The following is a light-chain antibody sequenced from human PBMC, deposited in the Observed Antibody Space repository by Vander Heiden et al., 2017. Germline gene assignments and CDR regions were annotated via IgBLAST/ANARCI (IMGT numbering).Light chain of an antibody. CDR2: RSD. Sequence: QSVLTQPPSASGTPGQKVSMSCSGSSSNIGKNDVSWYEQLPGTAPKLLIYRSDQRHSGVPDRFSGSKSGTSAALAIGGLRSEDEATYYCATWDDSLSSPVFGGGTKLTV. CDR3: ATWDDSLSSPV. J-gene: IGLJ3*02. V-gene: IGLV1-47*01. CDR1: SSNIGKND.